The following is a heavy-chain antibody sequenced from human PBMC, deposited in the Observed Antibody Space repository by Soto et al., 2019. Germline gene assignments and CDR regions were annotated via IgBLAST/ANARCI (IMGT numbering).Heavy chain of an antibody. CDR2: LSGGGGST. CDR3: AKNPSGTLPAKRPFDS. CDR1: GFTFSSYA. D-gene: IGHD1-26*01. J-gene: IGHJ4*02. Sequence: GGSLRLSCTASGFTFSSYAMNWVRQAPGKGLEWVSGLSGGGGSTYYADSVKGRFTISRDNSKNALYLQMNSLRAEDTALYYCAKNPSGTLPAKRPFDSWGQGTPVTVSS. V-gene: IGHV3-23*01.